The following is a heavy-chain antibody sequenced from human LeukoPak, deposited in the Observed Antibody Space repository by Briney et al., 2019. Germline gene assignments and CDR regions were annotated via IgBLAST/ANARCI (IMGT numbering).Heavy chain of an antibody. Sequence: GGSLRLSCAASGFTVSSNYMSWVRQAPGKGLEWVSLIYSGIDTYYADSVRGRFTISRDNSKNTLYLQMNSLRDDDTAVYYCARGTRVDPWGQGTLVTVSS. V-gene: IGHV3-66*01. CDR1: GFTVSSNY. CDR3: ARGTRVDP. J-gene: IGHJ5*02. CDR2: IYSGIDT.